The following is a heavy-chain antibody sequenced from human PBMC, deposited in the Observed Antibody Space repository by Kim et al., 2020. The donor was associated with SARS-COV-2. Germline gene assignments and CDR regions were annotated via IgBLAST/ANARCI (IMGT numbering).Heavy chain of an antibody. Sequence: SETLSLTCTVSGGSISSGGYYWSWIRQHPGKGLEWIGYIYYSGSTYYNPSLKSRVTISVDTSKNQFSLKLSSVTAADTAVYYCAREWAAAGISYFDYWGQGTLVTVSS. D-gene: IGHD6-13*01. CDR1: GGSISSGGYY. J-gene: IGHJ4*02. V-gene: IGHV4-31*03. CDR3: AREWAAAGISYFDY. CDR2: IYYSGST.